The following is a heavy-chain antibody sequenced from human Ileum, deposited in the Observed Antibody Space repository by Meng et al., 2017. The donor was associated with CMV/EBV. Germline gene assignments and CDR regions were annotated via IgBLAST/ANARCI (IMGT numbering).Heavy chain of an antibody. CDR3: ARGWVLET. CDR1: GYTFTSSD. CDR2: MSPNTGNT. J-gene: IGHJ5*02. V-gene: IGHV1-8*01. D-gene: IGHD1-26*01. Sequence: QVQLVQSGDEVKKPGASVKVSCKASGYTFTSSDVHWVRQATGQGLEWMGWMSPNTGNTGYAHKFKGRVTMTRNTSISTAYMELSSLRSEDTAVYYCARGWVLETWGQGTLVTVSS.